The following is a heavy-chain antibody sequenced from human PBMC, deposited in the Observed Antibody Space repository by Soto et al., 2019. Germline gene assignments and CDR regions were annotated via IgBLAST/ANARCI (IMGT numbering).Heavy chain of an antibody. CDR2: LSWKGVTI. CDR1: GFTFDDYA. J-gene: IGHJ6*02. CDR3: AASRAYDSSDYSCFHYGMDV. D-gene: IGHD3-22*01. Sequence: EVQLVEAGGDLVQPGRSLRLSCAASGFTFDDYAMHWVRQVSGKSLQWVSGLSWKGVTIGYAASVKGRFTISRDNARKSLSLQINGLRPDDTALYYCAASRAYDSSDYSCFHYGMDVWGLGTTVTV. V-gene: IGHV3-9*01.